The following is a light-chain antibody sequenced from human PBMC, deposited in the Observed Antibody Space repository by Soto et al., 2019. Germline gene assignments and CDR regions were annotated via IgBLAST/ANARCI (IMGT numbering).Light chain of an antibody. Sequence: QSVLTQPASVSGSPGQSITIACTVTSSDVGGYNYVSWYQQHPGKAPKLMIYEVSNRPSGVSNRFSGSKSGNTASLTISGLQAEDEADYYCSSYTSSSTFYVFGTGTK. J-gene: IGLJ1*01. CDR2: EVS. CDR1: SSDVGGYNY. CDR3: SSYTSSSTFYV. V-gene: IGLV2-14*01.